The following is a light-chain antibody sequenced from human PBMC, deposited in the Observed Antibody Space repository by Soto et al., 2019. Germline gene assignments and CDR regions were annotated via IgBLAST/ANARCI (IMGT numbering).Light chain of an antibody. CDR1: QSVSSN. J-gene: IGKJ4*01. Sequence: EIVMTQSPATLSVSPGGRATLSCRASQSVSSNLAWYQQKPGQAPRLLIYGASTRATGFPARFSGSGSGTEFNLTISSLQSEDFAVYYCQQYKNWPLTFGGGTRVEIK. V-gene: IGKV3-15*01. CDR3: QQYKNWPLT. CDR2: GAS.